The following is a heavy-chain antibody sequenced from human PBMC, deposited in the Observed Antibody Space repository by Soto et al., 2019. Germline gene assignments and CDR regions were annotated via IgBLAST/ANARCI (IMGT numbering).Heavy chain of an antibody. J-gene: IGHJ4*02. Sequence: GGSLRLSCSASGFTFSRYAMHWVRQAPGKGLEYVSAISSNGGSTYYADSVKGRFTISRDNSKNTLYLQMSSLRAEDTAVYYCVKDVTSYSSSWYLDYWGQGTLVTVSS. CDR3: VKDVTSYSSSWYLDY. D-gene: IGHD6-13*01. V-gene: IGHV3-64D*08. CDR1: GFTFSRYA. CDR2: ISSNGGST.